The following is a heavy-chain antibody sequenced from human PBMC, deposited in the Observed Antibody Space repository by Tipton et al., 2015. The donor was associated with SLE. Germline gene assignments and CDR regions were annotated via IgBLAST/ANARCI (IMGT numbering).Heavy chain of an antibody. CDR3: ARCSIAAAEAFDI. CDR2: IYYTGRT. CDR1: GGSITSNNYY. V-gene: IGHV4-39*07. J-gene: IGHJ3*02. D-gene: IGHD6-13*01. Sequence: TLSLTCTVSGGSITSNNYYWGWIRQTPGKGLEWIGTIYYTGRTYYNPSLKSRVTISIDTSKNQFSLKLSSVTAADTAVYNCARCSIAAAEAFDIWGQGTMVTVSS.